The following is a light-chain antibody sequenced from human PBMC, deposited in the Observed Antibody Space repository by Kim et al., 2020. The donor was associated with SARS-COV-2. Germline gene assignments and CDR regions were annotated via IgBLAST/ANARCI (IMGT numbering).Light chain of an antibody. CDR1: QSLSNTY. CDR2: GVS. J-gene: IGKJ2*01. Sequence: PGERATLSCSASQSLSNTYLAWYQQKPGQAPRLLIYGVSHRATGIPDRFTGSGSGTDFTLTISRLEPEDFAVYYCQQLDSSPSYTFGQGTKVDIK. V-gene: IGKV3-20*01. CDR3: QQLDSSPSYT.